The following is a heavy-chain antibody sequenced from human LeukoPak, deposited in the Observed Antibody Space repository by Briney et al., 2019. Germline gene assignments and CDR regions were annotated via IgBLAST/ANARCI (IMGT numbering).Heavy chain of an antibody. CDR1: GLIFYNYA. D-gene: IGHD3-16*02. CDR3: AKVDRRELGPYYFDY. J-gene: IGHJ4*02. CDR2: ISGSGGST. Sequence: GGSLRLSCATSGLIFYNYAMNWVRQGPGKGLEWVSGISGSGGSTYYAVSVRGRFTISRDNSKNTLYLQINSLRAEDTAVYYCAKVDRRELGPYYFDYWGQGTLVTVSS. V-gene: IGHV3-23*01.